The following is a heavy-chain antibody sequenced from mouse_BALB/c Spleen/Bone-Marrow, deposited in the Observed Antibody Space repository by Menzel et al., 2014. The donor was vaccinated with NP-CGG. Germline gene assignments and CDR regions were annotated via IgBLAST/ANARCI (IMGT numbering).Heavy chain of an antibody. V-gene: IGHV1-54*01. CDR2: INPGSGGS. Sequence: VHLVESGAELVRPGTSVKVSCKASGYAFTNYLIEWVKQRPGQGLEWIAVINPGSGGSKNNEKFKGKATLTADKSSSTAYMQLSSLTSDDPAVYFCARSTTVKDYFDYGGQGTTLTVSS. J-gene: IGHJ2*01. CDR1: GYAFTNYL. D-gene: IGHD1-1*01. CDR3: ARSTTVKDYFDY.